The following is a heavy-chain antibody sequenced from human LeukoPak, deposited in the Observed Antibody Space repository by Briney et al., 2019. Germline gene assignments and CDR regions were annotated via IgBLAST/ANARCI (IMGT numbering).Heavy chain of an antibody. J-gene: IGHJ4*02. D-gene: IGHD6-13*01. CDR3: AKEIASDFGGAVDY. Sequence: GGSLRLSCAASGFTFNNYAMSWVRQAPGKGLEWVSGISGSGGSTYYADSVKGWFTISRDNSKNTLYLQINRLRAEDTAVYYCAKEIASDFGGAVDYWGQGALVTVSS. CDR1: GFTFNNYA. V-gene: IGHV3-23*01. CDR2: ISGSGGST.